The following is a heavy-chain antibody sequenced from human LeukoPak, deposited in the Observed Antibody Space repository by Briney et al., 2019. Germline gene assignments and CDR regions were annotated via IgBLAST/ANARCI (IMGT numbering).Heavy chain of an antibody. V-gene: IGHV3-9*01. CDR3: AKSRKGYYYGMDV. CDR1: GFTFDDYA. Sequence: GGSLRLSCAASGFTFDDYAMHWVRQAPGKGLEWVSGISWNSGSIGYADSVKGRFTISRDNAKNSLYLQMNSLRAEDTALYYCAKSRKGYYYGMDVWGQGTTVTVSS. D-gene: IGHD1-14*01. CDR2: ISWNSGSI. J-gene: IGHJ6*02.